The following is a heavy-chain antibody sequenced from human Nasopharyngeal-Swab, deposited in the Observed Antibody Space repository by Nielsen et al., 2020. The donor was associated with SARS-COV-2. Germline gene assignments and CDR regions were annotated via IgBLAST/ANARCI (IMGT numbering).Heavy chain of an antibody. Sequence: GSLRLSCAASGFTVSSNYMSWVRQAPGKGLEWVSVIYSGGSTYYADSVKGRFTISRDNSKNTLYLQMNSLRAEDTAVYYCARGRWFGELSGYGMDVWGQGTTVTVSS. CDR3: ARGRWFGELSGYGMDV. CDR1: GFTVSSNY. J-gene: IGHJ6*02. CDR2: IYSGGST. V-gene: IGHV3-53*01. D-gene: IGHD3-10*01.